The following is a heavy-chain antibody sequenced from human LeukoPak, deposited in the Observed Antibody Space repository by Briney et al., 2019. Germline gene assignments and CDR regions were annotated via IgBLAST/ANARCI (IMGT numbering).Heavy chain of an antibody. D-gene: IGHD3-10*01. CDR2: ICSEGRPV. J-gene: IGHJ4*02. CDR3: TRGPPDYGSGSYFDN. Sequence: GGSLRLSCAACGFTFWSYEVVSVRQAPGKGVEGVSYICSEGRPVHYPDSLRGRFTISRDNVTNTVYLQMDSLRVEDTALYYCTRGPPDYGSGSYFDNWGQGTLVTVSS. V-gene: IGHV3-48*03. CDR1: GFTFWSYE.